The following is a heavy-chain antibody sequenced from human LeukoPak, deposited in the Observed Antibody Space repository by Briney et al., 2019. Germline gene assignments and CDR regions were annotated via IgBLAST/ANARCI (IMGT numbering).Heavy chain of an antibody. Sequence: GGSLRLSCAASGFTFSSYWMSWVRQAPGKGLEWVANIKQDGSEKYYVDSAKGRFTISRDNGKKSLFLQMNSLRVEDTAVYFCVRGRGNSSSWYWDYWGQGTLVTVSS. V-gene: IGHV3-7*01. D-gene: IGHD6-13*01. J-gene: IGHJ4*02. CDR3: VRGRGNSSSWYWDY. CDR2: IKQDGSEK. CDR1: GFTFSSYW.